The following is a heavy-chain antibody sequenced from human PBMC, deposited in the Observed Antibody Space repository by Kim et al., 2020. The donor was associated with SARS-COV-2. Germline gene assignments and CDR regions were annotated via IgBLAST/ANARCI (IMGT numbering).Heavy chain of an antibody. CDR1: GGSFSGYY. CDR2: INHSGST. CDR3: ARGTLWFGELSKPFDY. V-gene: IGHV4-34*01. D-gene: IGHD3-10*01. J-gene: IGHJ4*02. Sequence: SETLSLTCAVYGGSFSGYYWSWIRQPPGKGLEWIGEINHSGSTNYNPSLKSRVTISVDTSKNQFSLKLSSVTAADTAVYYCARGTLWFGELSKPFDYWGQGTLVTVSS.